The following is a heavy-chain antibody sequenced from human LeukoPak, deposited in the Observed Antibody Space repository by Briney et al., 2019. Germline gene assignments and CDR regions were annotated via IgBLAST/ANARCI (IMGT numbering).Heavy chain of an antibody. D-gene: IGHD5-18*01. J-gene: IGHJ6*03. V-gene: IGHV4-61*02. CDR1: GGSINSPSYY. CDR3: ARDYYSYEDFYFYYLDV. CDR2: IHNTGST. Sequence: SQTLSLTCTVSGGSINSPSYYWSWMRQPAGKRPEWIGRIHNTGSTTYNPSLRSRVTISVDMSKNQFSLNLTSVTAADTAVYYCARDYYSYEDFYFYYLDVWGKGTTVTISS.